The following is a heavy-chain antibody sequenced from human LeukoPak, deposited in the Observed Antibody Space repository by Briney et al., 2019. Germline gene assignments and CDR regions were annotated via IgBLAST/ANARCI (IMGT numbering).Heavy chain of an antibody. CDR2: ISGSGDNT. CDR1: GFTFSSYG. Sequence: GGSLRLSCAASGFTFSSYGMSWVRQAPGKGLEWISGISGSGDNTYFPDSVKGRFTISRDNSKNTLYLQMNSLRAEDTAVYYCAKDRREWEVRDAFDLWGQGTLVTVSS. CDR3: AKDRREWEVRDAFDL. D-gene: IGHD1-26*01. V-gene: IGHV3-23*01. J-gene: IGHJ3*01.